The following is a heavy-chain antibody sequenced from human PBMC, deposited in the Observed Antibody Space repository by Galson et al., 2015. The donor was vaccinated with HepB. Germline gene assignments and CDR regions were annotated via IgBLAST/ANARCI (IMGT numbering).Heavy chain of an antibody. V-gene: IGHV3-30*03. CDR1: GFSFSSYG. J-gene: IGHJ3*02. CDR3: ARDFDPASHNYYDSSVIGDAFDI. Sequence: SLRLSCAASGFSFSSYGMNWVRQAPGKGLEWVAVISSDGRNEYYADSVKGRFTISRDNSKNTLYLQMNSLRAEDTAVYYCARDFDPASHNYYDSSVIGDAFDIWGQGTMVTVSS. CDR2: ISSDGRNE. D-gene: IGHD3-22*01.